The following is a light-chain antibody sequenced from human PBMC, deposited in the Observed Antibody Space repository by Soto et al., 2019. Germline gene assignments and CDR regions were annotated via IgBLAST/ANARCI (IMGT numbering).Light chain of an antibody. V-gene: IGLV2-8*01. Sequence: QSALTQPPSASGSPGQSVTISCTGTSSDVGGYNFVSWYQQHPGKASKLMIFEVSKRPSGVPDRFSGSKSDNTASLTVSGLQAEDEADYYCSSLAGNNNHYVFGTGTKVTVL. CDR1: SSDVGGYNF. CDR3: SSLAGNNNHYV. CDR2: EVS. J-gene: IGLJ1*01.